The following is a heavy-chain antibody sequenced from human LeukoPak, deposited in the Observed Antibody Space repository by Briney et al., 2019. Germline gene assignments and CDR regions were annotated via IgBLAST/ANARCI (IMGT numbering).Heavy chain of an antibody. CDR1: GFTLNSYL. CDR3: ARSNPNKNALDL. D-gene: IGHD1-14*01. J-gene: IGHJ3*01. V-gene: IGHV3-7*01. Sequence: GGSLRLSCAASGFTLNSYLMSWVRQAPGRGLEWVANIKKDGSEESYLDSVKGRFAVSRDNAKNSLFLQMNSLRGEDTAVYYCARSNPNKNALDLWGQGTMVTISS. CDR2: IKKDGSEE.